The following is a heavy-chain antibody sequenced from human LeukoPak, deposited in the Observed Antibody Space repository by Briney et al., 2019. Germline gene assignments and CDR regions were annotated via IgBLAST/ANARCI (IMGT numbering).Heavy chain of an antibody. CDR1: GFTFSSYW. V-gene: IGHV3-7*01. Sequence: RGSLRLSCAASGFTFSSYWMSWVRQAPGKGLEWVASIDQDGSDKFSVGSMKGRFTISRDNARYSMYLEMRSLRAEDTAVYFCARASLGWFDLRGQGTLVTVSS. CDR2: IDQDGSDK. CDR3: ARASLGWFDL. D-gene: IGHD7-27*01. J-gene: IGHJ5*02.